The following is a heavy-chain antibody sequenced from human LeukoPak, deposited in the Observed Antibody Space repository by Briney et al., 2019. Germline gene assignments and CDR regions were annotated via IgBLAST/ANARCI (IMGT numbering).Heavy chain of an antibody. CDR2: ISWNSGSI. V-gene: IGHV3-9*01. D-gene: IGHD6-19*01. CDR3: AKGYPAGIAVAYFDY. CDR1: GFTFDDYA. Sequence: PGRSLRLSCAASGFTFDDYAMHWVRQAPGKGLEWVSGISWNSGSIGYADSVKGRFTISRDNAKNSLYLQMNSLRAEDTALYYCAKGYPAGIAVAYFDYWGQGTLVTVSS. J-gene: IGHJ4*02.